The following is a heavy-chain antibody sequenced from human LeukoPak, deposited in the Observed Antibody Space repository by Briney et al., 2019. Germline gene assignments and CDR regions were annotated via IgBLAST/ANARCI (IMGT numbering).Heavy chain of an antibody. Sequence: VASVKVSCKASGYTFTSYGISWVRQAPGQGLEWMGWISAYNGNTNYAQKLQGRVTMTTDTSTSTAYMELRSLRSDDTAVYYCARDHFALPWTPYYYDSSGYYLNWFDPWGQGTLVTVSS. CDR2: ISAYNGNT. V-gene: IGHV1-18*01. CDR1: GYTFTSYG. J-gene: IGHJ5*02. CDR3: ARDHFALPWTPYYYDSSGYYLNWFDP. D-gene: IGHD3-22*01.